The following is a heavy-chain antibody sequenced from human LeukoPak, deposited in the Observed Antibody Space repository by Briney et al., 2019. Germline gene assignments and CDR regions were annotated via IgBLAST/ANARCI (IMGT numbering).Heavy chain of an antibody. D-gene: IGHD5-18*01. CDR2: ISSSSGNI. CDR3: ARALGYSYGYAVDY. J-gene: IGHJ4*02. CDR1: GFIFSNYN. V-gene: IGHV3-48*01. Sequence: PGGSLRLSCAASGFIFSNYNMNWVRQTPGKGLEWLSYISSSSGNIYYADSVKGRFTISGDNAKNSLYLQMNSLRAEDTAVYYCARALGYSYGYAVDYWGQGTLVTVSS.